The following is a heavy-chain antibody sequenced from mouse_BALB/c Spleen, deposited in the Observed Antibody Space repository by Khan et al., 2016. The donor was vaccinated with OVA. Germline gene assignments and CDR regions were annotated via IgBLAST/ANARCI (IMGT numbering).Heavy chain of an antibody. Sequence: EVQLVESGPGLVKPSQSLSLTCTVTGYSITSDYAWNWIRQFPGNKLEWMGYISYSGNTKYNPSLKSRISITRDTSKNQFFLQLNSVTTEYTATYYCARIYGGDFDYWGQGTTLTVSS. J-gene: IGHJ2*01. CDR1: GYSITSDYA. D-gene: IGHD1-1*01. CDR2: ISYSGNT. CDR3: ARIYGGDFDY. V-gene: IGHV3-2*02.